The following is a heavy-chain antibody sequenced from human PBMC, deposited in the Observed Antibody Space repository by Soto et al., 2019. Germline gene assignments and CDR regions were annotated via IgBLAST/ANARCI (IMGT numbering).Heavy chain of an antibody. V-gene: IGHV3-13*05. Sequence: EVQLVDSGGGLVQPGGSLRLSCGASGFTFRNYDMHWVRQGTGKGLEWVSGMSAAGEPDYADSVEGRFTISRENAQNSFFLPMNSLRVGGTAVYYCARTDRDFYGLDVWGQGTTVIVSS. CDR2: MSAAGEP. CDR1: GFTFRNYD. J-gene: IGHJ6*02. CDR3: ARTDRDFYGLDV.